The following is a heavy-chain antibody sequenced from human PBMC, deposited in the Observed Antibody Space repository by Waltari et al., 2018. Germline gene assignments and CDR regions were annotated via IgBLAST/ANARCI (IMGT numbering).Heavy chain of an antibody. D-gene: IGHD5-12*01. V-gene: IGHV1-69*10. CDR3: ARESRVEMATIDNY. J-gene: IGHJ4*02. CDR2: INPILGIA. CDR1: GGTFSSYA. Sequence: QVQLVQSGAEVKKPGSSVKVSCKASGGTFSSYAISWVRQAPGQGLEWMGGINPILGIANYAQKFQDRVTITADKSTSTAYMELSSLRSEDTAVYYCARESRVEMATIDNYWGQGTLVTVSS.